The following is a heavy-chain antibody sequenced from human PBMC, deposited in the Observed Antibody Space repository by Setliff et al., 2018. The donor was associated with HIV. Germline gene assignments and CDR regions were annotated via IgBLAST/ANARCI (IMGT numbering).Heavy chain of an antibody. J-gene: IGHJ6*03. CDR1: GYTFTSYY. V-gene: IGHV1-46*01. CDR2: INPSGGST. CDR3: ARDGLQTNGPYYYYMDV. Sequence: ASVKVSCKASGYTFTSYYMHWVRQAPAQGLEWMGIINPSGGSTGYAQKFQGRVTMTRDTSTSTVYMELSSLRSEDTAAYYCARDGLQTNGPYYYYMDVWGKGTTVTVSS. D-gene: IGHD5-12*01.